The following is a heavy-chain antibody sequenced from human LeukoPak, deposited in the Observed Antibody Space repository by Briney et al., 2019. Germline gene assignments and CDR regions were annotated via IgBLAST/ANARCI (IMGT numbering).Heavy chain of an antibody. V-gene: IGHV4-59*12. CDR1: GGSISSYY. J-gene: IGHJ5*02. CDR2: IYYSGST. D-gene: IGHD3-10*01. Sequence: SETLSLTCTVSGGSISSYYWSWIRQPPGKGLEWIGYIYYSGSTNYNPSLKSRVTMSVDTSKNQFSLKLSSVTAADTAVYYCARDRVFRFGESLVGWFDPWGQGTLVTVSS. CDR3: ARDRVFRFGESLVGWFDP.